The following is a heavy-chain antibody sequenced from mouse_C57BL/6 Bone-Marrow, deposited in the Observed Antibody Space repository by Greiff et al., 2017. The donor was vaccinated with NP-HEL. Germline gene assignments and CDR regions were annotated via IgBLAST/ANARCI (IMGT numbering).Heavy chain of an antibody. V-gene: IGHV5-6*01. CDR1: GFTFSSYG. CDR3: ASQIYYDYDWFAY. Sequence: EVQLVESGGDLVKPGGSLKLSCAASGFTFSSYGMSWVRQTPDKRLEWVATISSGGSYTYYPDSVKGRFTISRDNAKNTLYLQMSSLKSEDTAMYYCASQIYYDYDWFAYWGQGTLVTVSA. D-gene: IGHD2-4*01. J-gene: IGHJ3*01. CDR2: ISSGGSYT.